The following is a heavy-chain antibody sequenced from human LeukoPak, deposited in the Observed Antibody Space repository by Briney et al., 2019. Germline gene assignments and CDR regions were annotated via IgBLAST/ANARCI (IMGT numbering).Heavy chain of an antibody. CDR1: GFTFSRNS. Sequence: GGSLRLSCAASGFTFSRNSMNWVRQAPGKGLEWVSSISSSSSYIYYADSVKGRFTISRDNAKNSLYLQMNSLRAEDTAVYYCARWLQLSRKFDYWGQGTLVTVSS. CDR3: ARWLQLSRKFDY. D-gene: IGHD5-24*01. J-gene: IGHJ4*02. CDR2: ISSSSSYI. V-gene: IGHV3-21*01.